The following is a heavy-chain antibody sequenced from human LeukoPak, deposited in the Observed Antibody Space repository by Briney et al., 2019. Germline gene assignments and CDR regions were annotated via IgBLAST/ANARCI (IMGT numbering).Heavy chain of an antibody. CDR3: AREVGWVSGTGQALDC. J-gene: IGHJ4*02. CDR2: IYYSGST. CDR1: GGSISSGDYY. Sequence: PSETLSLTCTVSGGSISSGDYYWSWIRQPPGKGLEWIGYIYYSGSTYYSPSLKSRVTISVDTSKNQFSLKLSSVTAADTAVYYCAREVGWVSGTGQALDCWGLGTLVTVSS. V-gene: IGHV4-30-4*01. D-gene: IGHD6-19*01.